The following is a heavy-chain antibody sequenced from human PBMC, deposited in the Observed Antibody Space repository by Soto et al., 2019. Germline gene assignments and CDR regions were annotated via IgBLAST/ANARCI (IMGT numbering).Heavy chain of an antibody. CDR3: ARICSGGSSTMILYYYYYMDV. D-gene: IGHD2-15*01. Sequence: RGSLRLSCAASGFTFSTYWMHWVRQAPGKGLVWVSRINSDSSSISYADSVKGRFTISRDNAKNSLYVQMNSLRAEDTAAYYCARICSGGSSTMILYYYYYMDVWGKGTTDTVSS. V-gene: IGHV3-74*01. J-gene: IGHJ6*03. CDR2: INSDSSSI. CDR1: GFTFSTYW.